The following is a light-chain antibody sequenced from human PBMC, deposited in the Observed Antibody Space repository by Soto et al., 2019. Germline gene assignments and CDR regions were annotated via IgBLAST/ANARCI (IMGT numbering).Light chain of an antibody. Sequence: EIVLAQSPATLSLSPGERATLSCRASQSVSSYLAWYQQKPGQAPRLLIHDASNRATGIPARFSGSGSGTEFTLTISSLQSEAFALYQCQQYTTWPPWTFGQGTKVDI. CDR3: QQYTTWPPWT. CDR2: DAS. V-gene: IGKV3-11*01. CDR1: QSVSSY. J-gene: IGKJ1*01.